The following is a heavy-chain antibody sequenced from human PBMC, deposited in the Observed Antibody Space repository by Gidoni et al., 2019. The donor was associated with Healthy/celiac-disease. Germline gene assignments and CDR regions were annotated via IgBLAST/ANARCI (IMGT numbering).Heavy chain of an antibody. J-gene: IGHJ4*02. D-gene: IGHD2-15*01. Sequence: QVQLVESGGGVVQPGRSLRPSCAASGFTFSSYAMHWVRQAPGKGLEWVAVISYDGSNKYYADSVKGRFTISRDNSKNTLYLQMNSLRAEDTAVYYCARGSSGTLGYWGQGTLVTVSS. CDR2: ISYDGSNK. CDR3: ARGSSGTLGY. CDR1: GFTFSSYA. V-gene: IGHV3-30*01.